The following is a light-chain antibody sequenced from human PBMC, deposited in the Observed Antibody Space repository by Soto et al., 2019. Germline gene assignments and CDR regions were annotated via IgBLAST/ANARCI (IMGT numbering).Light chain of an antibody. CDR1: QSVSVY. J-gene: IGKJ5*01. V-gene: IGKV3-11*01. Sequence: EIVLTQSPATLSLSPGERATLSCRASQSVSVYLAWYQQKPGQAPRLLISDASDRAAGVPVRFSGSGSGTDFTLTISSLEPEDFAVYFCQQRNDWPPKITFGQGTRLEIK. CDR2: DAS. CDR3: QQRNDWPPKIT.